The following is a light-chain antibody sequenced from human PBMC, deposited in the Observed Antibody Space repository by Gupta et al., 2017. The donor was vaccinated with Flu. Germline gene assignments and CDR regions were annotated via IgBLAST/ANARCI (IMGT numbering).Light chain of an antibody. CDR3: GTWDDGLSATI. CDR1: SFNVEINY. CDR2: ENH. J-gene: IGLJ2*01. Sequence: QSVLTQPPSMSAAPGQRVTISCSGSSFNVEINYVSWYQQFPGTAPKLLIFENHKRPSGIPDRFSASKSGTSATLGITGLQTGDEATYYCGTWDDGLSATIFGGGTKVTVL. V-gene: IGLV1-51*01.